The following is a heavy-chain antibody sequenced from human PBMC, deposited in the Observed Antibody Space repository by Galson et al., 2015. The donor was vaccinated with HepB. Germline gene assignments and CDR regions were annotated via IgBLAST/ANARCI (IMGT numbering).Heavy chain of an antibody. CDR3: ATVQYCTNGVCYWKNAFDI. V-gene: IGHV1-24*01. D-gene: IGHD2-8*01. CDR2: FDPEDGET. CDR1: GYTLTELS. Sequence: SCKVSGYTLTELSMHWVRQAPGKGLEWMGGFDPEDGETIYAQKFQGRVTMTEDTSTDTAYMELSSLRSEDTAVYYCATVQYCTNGVCYWKNAFDIWGQGTMVTVSS. J-gene: IGHJ3*02.